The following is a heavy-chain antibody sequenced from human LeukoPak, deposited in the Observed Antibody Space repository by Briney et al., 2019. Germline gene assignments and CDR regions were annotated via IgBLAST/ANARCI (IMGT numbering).Heavy chain of an antibody. CDR1: GYRFSNYW. CDR2: IYPGDSDT. J-gene: IGHJ4*02. D-gene: IGHD5-18*01. V-gene: IGHV5-51*01. Sequence: RGESLKISCKGSGYRFSNYWIGWVRQMPGKGLEWXGIIYPGDSDTRYSPSFQGQVTISADKSISTAYLQWSSLKASDTAMYYCARQGYSYAPFDYWGQGTLVTVSS. CDR3: ARQGYSYAPFDY.